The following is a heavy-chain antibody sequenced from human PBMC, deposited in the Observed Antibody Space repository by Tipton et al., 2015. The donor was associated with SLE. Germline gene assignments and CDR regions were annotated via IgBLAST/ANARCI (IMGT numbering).Heavy chain of an antibody. CDR1: GGSISSSY. V-gene: IGHV4-59*12. D-gene: IGHD2-21*01. CDR2: IYHLGST. J-gene: IGHJ5*02. Sequence: TLSLTCSVSGGSISSSYWSWIRQTPGKRLEWIGYIYHLGSTEYNPSLESRVTILVDTSKNQFSLKLTSVTAADTAIYYCVRGHPHIVVLIGGGWFDPWGQGTLVTVSS. CDR3: VRGHPHIVVLIGGGWFDP.